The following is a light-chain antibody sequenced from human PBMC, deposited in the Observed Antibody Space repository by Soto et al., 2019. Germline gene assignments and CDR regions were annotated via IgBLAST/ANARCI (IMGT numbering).Light chain of an antibody. J-gene: IGKJ4*02. CDR1: QSVSSN. CDR2: GAS. Sequence: EIVMPQSPATLSVSPGERATLSCRASQSVSSNLAWYQQKPGQAPRLLIYGASTRATGIPARFSGSGSGTDFTLTISSLEPEDFAVYYCQQRSIWPLFGGGTKVDI. V-gene: IGKV3D-15*01. CDR3: QQRSIWPL.